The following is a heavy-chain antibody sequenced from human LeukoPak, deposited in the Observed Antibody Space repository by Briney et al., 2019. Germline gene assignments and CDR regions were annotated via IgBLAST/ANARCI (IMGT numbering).Heavy chain of an antibody. CDR2: INWNGGST. D-gene: IGHD5-18*01. Sequence: GGSLRLSCAASGFTFYDYGMSWVRQAPGKGVEWVSGINWNGGSTVYADSVEGRFTISRDNAKNSLYLQMNSLRAEDTAVYYCARDRGYTYGLYMDVWGKGTTVTVSS. V-gene: IGHV3-20*04. CDR1: GFTFYDYG. CDR3: ARDRGYTYGLYMDV. J-gene: IGHJ6*03.